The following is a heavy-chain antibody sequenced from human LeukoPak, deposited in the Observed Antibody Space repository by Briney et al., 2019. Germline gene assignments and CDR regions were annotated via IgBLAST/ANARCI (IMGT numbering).Heavy chain of an antibody. D-gene: IGHD1-26*01. J-gene: IGHJ4*02. V-gene: IGHV4-34*01. CDR2: INHSGST. CDR3: ARGVVGATRGLVDY. CDR1: GGSFSGYY. Sequence: SETLSLTCAVYGGSFSGYYWSWIRQPPGKGLEWIGEINHSGSTNYNPFLKSRVTISVDTSKNQFSLKLSSVTAADTAVYYCARGVVGATRGLVDYWGQGTLVTVSS.